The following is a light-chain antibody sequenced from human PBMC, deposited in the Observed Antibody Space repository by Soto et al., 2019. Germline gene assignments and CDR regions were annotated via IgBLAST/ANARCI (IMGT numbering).Light chain of an antibody. CDR2: LNSDGSH. J-gene: IGLJ2*01. V-gene: IGLV4-69*01. CDR1: GGHSSYA. CDR3: QTWGTGPLV. Sequence: QPVLTQSPSASASLGASVKLTCTLSGGHSSYAIAWHQQQPEKGPRYLMKLNSDGSHSKGDGIPDRFSGSSSGAERYLTISSLQSEDEADYYCQTWGTGPLVFGGGTKLTVL.